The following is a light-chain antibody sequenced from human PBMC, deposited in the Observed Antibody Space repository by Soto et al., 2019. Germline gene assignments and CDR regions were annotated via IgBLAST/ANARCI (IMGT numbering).Light chain of an antibody. CDR1: SSDVGAYDF. Sequence: QSALTQPPSASGSPGQSVTISCTGTSSDVGAYDFVSWFQQHPGKAPKLIIYQVTKRPSGVPYRFSGSKSGNTASLTVSGLQAEDEADYYCSSYVVSYNWVLGGGTKLTVL. CDR2: QVT. CDR3: SSYVVSYNWV. V-gene: IGLV2-8*01. J-gene: IGLJ3*02.